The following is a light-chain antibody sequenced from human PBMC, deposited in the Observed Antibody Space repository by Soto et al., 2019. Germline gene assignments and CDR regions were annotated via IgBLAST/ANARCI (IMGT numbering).Light chain of an antibody. J-gene: IGKJ4*02. CDR1: QSISSW. Sequence: DIQMTQSPSTLSGSVGDRVTITCRASQSISSWLAWYQQKPGKAPKLLIYKASSLESGVPSRFSGSGSGREFTLTISSLQPDDFATYYCQQFYSYPLTFGGGTNVNI. CDR3: QQFYSYPLT. CDR2: KAS. V-gene: IGKV1-5*03.